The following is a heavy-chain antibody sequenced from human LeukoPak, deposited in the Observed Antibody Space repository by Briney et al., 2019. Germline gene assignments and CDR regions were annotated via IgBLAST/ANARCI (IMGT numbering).Heavy chain of an antibody. CDR1: GFTFSSFA. D-gene: IGHD3-9*01. V-gene: IGHV3-21*01. CDR2: ISSRSSNI. CDR3: ARALYYDILTNYQTHTYYFDY. J-gene: IGHJ4*02. Sequence: AGGSLRLSCAASGFTFSSFAMSWVRQAPGKGLEWVSSISSRSSNIYYADSMKGRFTVSRDNAKNSLYLQMNSLRAEDTAVYYCARALYYDILTNYQTHTYYFDYWGQGTLLTVSS.